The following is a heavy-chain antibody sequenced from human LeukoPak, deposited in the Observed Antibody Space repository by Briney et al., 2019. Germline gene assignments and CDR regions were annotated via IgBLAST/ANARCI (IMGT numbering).Heavy chain of an antibody. Sequence: SETLSLTCTVSGGSISSGSYYWSWIRQPAGKGLEWIGYIYYSGSTNYNPSLKSRVTISVDTSKNQFSLKLSSVTAADTAVYYCARGEDYFDYWGQGTLVTVSS. CDR2: IYYSGST. D-gene: IGHD1-26*01. V-gene: IGHV4-61*10. CDR1: GGSISSGSYY. J-gene: IGHJ4*02. CDR3: ARGEDYFDY.